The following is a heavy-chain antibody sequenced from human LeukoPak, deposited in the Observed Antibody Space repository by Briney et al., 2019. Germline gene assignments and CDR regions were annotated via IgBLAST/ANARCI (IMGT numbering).Heavy chain of an antibody. CDR1: GYPFTSYA. CDR2: INVGNGNT. CDR3: ARVDGSGPNAPNDC. V-gene: IGHV1-3*01. Sequence: GASVKVSCKPSGYPFTSYAMHWVRQAPGQRLEWMGWINVGNGNTEYSHKFQGRLTITSDTPATTTYMEVSSLRSEDTAVYYCARVDGSGPNAPNDCWGQGSLVTVSS. J-gene: IGHJ4*02. D-gene: IGHD3-10*01.